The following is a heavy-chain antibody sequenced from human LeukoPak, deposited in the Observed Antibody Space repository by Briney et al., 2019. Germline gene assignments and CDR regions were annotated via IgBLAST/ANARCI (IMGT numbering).Heavy chain of an antibody. Sequence: KPSETLSLTCTVSGGSISSSSYYWSWIRQPPGKGLEWIGYIYYSGSTNYNPSLKSRVTVSVDTSKNQFSLKLSSVTAPDTAVYYCARAYGSGSYYTYWGQGTLVTVSS. CDR3: ARAYGSGSYYTY. D-gene: IGHD3-10*01. CDR1: GGSISSSSYY. V-gene: IGHV4-61*01. J-gene: IGHJ4*02. CDR2: IYYSGST.